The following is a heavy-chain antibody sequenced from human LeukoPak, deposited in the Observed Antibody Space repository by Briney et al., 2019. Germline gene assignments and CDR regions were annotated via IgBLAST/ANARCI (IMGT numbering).Heavy chain of an antibody. CDR3: ARETTVTNVGAFDI. Sequence: GSSVKVSCKASGGTFSSYAISWVRQAPGQGLEWMGGIIPIFGTANYAQKFQGRVTITADESTSTAYMELSSLRSEDTAVYYCARETTVTNVGAFDIWGQGTIVTVSS. D-gene: IGHD4-17*01. CDR1: GGTFSSYA. CDR2: IIPIFGTA. J-gene: IGHJ3*02. V-gene: IGHV1-69*01.